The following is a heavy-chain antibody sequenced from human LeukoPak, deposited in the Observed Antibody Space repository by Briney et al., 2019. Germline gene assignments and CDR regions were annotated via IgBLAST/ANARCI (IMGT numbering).Heavy chain of an antibody. CDR2: IYYSRST. Sequence: SETLSLTCTVSGGSISSSSYYWGWIRQPPGKGLEWIGSIYYSRSTYYNPSLKSRVTISVDTSKNQFSLKLSSVTAADTAVYYCARQYGTLGFDPWGQGTLVTVSS. CDR1: GGSISSSSYY. CDR3: ARQYGTLGFDP. D-gene: IGHD2-8*01. J-gene: IGHJ5*02. V-gene: IGHV4-39*01.